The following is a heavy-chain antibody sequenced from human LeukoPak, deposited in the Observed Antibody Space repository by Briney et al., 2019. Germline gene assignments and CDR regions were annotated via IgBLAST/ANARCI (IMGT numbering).Heavy chain of an antibody. CDR2: IYHSGST. D-gene: IGHD4-17*01. CDR1: GGSISSSNW. CDR3: ARVSDYGDYRSYFDY. V-gene: IGHV4-4*02. Sequence: SETLSLTCAVSGGSISSSNWWSWVRQPPGKGLEWIGEIYHSGSTNYNPSLKSQVTISVDKSKNQFSLKLSSVTAADTAVYYCARVSDYGDYRSYFDYWGQGTLVTVSS. J-gene: IGHJ4*02.